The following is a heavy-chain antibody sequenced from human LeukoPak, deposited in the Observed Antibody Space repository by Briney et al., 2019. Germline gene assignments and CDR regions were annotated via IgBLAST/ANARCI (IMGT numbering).Heavy chain of an antibody. CDR3: AKTSDYYGSGSYYYYFDY. CDR1: GFTFSSYA. V-gene: IGHV3-23*01. J-gene: IGHJ4*02. CDR2: ISGSGGST. D-gene: IGHD3-10*01. Sequence: GGSLRLSCAASGFTFSSYAMSWVRQAPGKGLEWVSAISGSGGSTYYADSVAGRFTISRDNSKNTLYLQMNSLRAEDTAVYYCAKTSDYYGSGSYYYYFDYWGQGTLVTVSS.